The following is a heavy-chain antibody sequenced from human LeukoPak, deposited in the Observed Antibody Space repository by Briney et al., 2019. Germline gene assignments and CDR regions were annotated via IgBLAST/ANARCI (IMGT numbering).Heavy chain of an antibody. D-gene: IGHD2-15*01. CDR3: AKGGHCSGGSCYLGYFDY. Sequence: GGSLRLSCAASGFTFSSYSMNWVRQAPGKGLVWVSYISSRSNMIYYADSVKGRFTISRDNVKNSLYLQMNSLRAEDTAVYYCAKGGHCSGGSCYLGYFDYWGQGTLVTVSS. CDR1: GFTFSSYS. CDR2: ISSRSNMI. J-gene: IGHJ4*02. V-gene: IGHV3-48*04.